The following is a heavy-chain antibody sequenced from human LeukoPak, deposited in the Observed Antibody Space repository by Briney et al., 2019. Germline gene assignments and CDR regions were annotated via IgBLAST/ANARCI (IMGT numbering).Heavy chain of an antibody. Sequence: GGSLRLSCAASGFTFSSYGMHWVRQAPGKGLEWVAVISYNGHNKYSADSVKGRFTISRDNSKNTLYLQMNSLRAEGTAIYYCAKDPGMAVYSYGYDAFDIWGQGTMVTVSS. J-gene: IGHJ3*02. D-gene: IGHD5-18*01. CDR2: ISYNGHNK. CDR1: GFTFSSYG. CDR3: AKDPGMAVYSYGYDAFDI. V-gene: IGHV3-30*18.